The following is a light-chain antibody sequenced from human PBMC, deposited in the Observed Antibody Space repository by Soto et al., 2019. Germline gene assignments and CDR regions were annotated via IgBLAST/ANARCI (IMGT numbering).Light chain of an antibody. Sequence: DIQMTQSPSTLSASLGDRVTITCRASQSISSWLSWYQQKPGKAPKLLIYDASSLESGVPSRFSGSGSGTEFTHTISSLQPDDFATYFCQQSYSTPWTFGQGTKVDIK. J-gene: IGKJ1*01. CDR1: QSISSW. CDR2: DAS. V-gene: IGKV1-5*01. CDR3: QQSYSTPWT.